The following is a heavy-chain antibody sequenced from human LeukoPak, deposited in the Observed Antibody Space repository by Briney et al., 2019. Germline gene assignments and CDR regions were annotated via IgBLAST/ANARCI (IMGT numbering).Heavy chain of an antibody. J-gene: IGHJ3*02. CDR2: ISYDGSNK. D-gene: IGHD3-16*02. CDR3: PSLRPLTYAYVWGSHRYPDPPYI. Sequence: GGSLRLSCAASGFTFSSYAMHWVRQAPGKGLEWVAVISYDGSNKYYADSVKGRFTISRDNSKNTLYLQMNSLRAEDTAVYYCPSLRPLTYAYVWGSHRYPDPPYIRGHPTMVTV. V-gene: IGHV3-30-3*01. CDR1: GFTFSSYA.